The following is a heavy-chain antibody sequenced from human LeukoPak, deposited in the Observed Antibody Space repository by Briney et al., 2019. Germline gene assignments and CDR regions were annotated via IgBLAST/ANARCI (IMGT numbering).Heavy chain of an antibody. J-gene: IGHJ4*02. D-gene: IGHD5-18*01. V-gene: IGHV1-2*02. Sequence: GASVKVSCKASGYTFTGYYMHWVRQAPGQGLEWMGWINPNSGGTNYAQKFQGRVTMTRDTSISTAYMELSRLRSDDTAVYYCARDLHRYSSYYFDYWGQATLVIVSS. CDR1: GYTFTGYY. CDR2: INPNSGGT. CDR3: ARDLHRYSSYYFDY.